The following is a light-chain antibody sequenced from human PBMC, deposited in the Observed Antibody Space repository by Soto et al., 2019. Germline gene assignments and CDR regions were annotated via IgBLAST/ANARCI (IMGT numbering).Light chain of an antibody. J-gene: IGLJ2*01. V-gene: IGLV2-23*01. CDR1: SSDVGSYNL. CDR2: EGS. Sequence: QSALTQPASVSGSPGQSITISCTGTSSDVGSYNLVSWYQQHPGKAPKLMIYEGSKRPSGVSNRFSGSKSGNTASLTISGLQAEDEAHYYCCSYAGSSAVVFGGGTTLTVL. CDR3: CSYAGSSAVV.